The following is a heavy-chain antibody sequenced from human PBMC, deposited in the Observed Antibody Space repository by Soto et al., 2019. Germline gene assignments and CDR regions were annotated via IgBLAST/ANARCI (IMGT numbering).Heavy chain of an antibody. CDR1: GGSVNGYY. CDR3: ATRITVFGLLIPPLDP. Sequence: KPSETLSLTCAVYGGSVNGYYWNWIRQPPGKGLEWTGEINHTGGTHYNPSLKSRVTMSVDTSKNQFSLRLSSVTAADTAIYYCATRITVFGLLIPPLDPWGQGTQVTVSS. D-gene: IGHD3-3*01. CDR2: INHTGGT. J-gene: IGHJ5*02. V-gene: IGHV4-34*01.